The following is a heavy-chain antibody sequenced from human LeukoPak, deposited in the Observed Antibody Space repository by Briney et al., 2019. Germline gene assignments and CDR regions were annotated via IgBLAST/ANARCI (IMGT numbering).Heavy chain of an antibody. CDR2: ISGSGDCT. J-gene: IGHJ4*02. CDR3: AKGGGQQLGLNTFDY. D-gene: IGHD6-13*01. CDR1: GFTFSSYA. Sequence: GGSLRLSCAASGFTFSSYAMSWVRQAPGKGLEWVSAISGSGDCTNYADSVKGRFTISRDNSKNTLYLQMNSLRAEDTAVYYCAKGGGQQLGLNTFDYWGQGTLVTVSS. V-gene: IGHV3-23*01.